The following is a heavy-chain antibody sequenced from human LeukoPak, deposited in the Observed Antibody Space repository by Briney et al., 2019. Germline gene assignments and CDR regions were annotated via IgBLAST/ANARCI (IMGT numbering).Heavy chain of an antibody. J-gene: IGHJ6*03. CDR2: ISSSGSTI. CDR1: GFTFSSYE. Sequence: GGSLRLSCAASGFTFSSYEMNWVRQAPGKGLEWVSYISSSGSTIYYADSVKGRFTISRDNAKNSLYLQMNSLRAEDTAVYYCAKGSPTGPRYYYYYYMDVWGKGTTVTVSS. CDR3: AKGSPTGPRYYYYYYMDV. D-gene: IGHD4-11*01. V-gene: IGHV3-48*03.